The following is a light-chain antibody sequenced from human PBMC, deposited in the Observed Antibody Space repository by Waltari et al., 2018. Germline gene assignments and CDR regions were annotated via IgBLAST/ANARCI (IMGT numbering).Light chain of an antibody. Sequence: EIVLTQSPGTLSLSPGERATLSCRASQSVSSSYLAWDQQKPGQAPRLLIYGASSRATGIPDRFSGSGSGTDFTLTISRLEPEDLAVYYCQQYGSSPPWTFGQGTKVEIK. J-gene: IGKJ1*01. V-gene: IGKV3-20*01. CDR3: QQYGSSPPWT. CDR1: QSVSSSY. CDR2: GAS.